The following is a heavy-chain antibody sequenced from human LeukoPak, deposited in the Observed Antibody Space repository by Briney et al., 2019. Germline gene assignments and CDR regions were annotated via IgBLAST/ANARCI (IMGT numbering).Heavy chain of an antibody. V-gene: IGHV1-2*02. CDR2: INPNSGGT. D-gene: IGHD5-18*01. CDR3: ACGQNVDTAMATAGVFDY. Sequence: ASVKVSCKASGYTFTGYYMHWVRQAPGQGLEWMGWINPNSGGTNYAQKFQGRVTMTRDTSISTAYMELSRLRSDDTAVYYCACGQNVDTAMATAGVFDYWGQGTLVTVSS. J-gene: IGHJ4*02. CDR1: GYTFTGYY.